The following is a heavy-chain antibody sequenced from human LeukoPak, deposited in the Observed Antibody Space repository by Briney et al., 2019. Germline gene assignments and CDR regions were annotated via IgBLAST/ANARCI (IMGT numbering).Heavy chain of an antibody. V-gene: IGHV4-39*01. CDR2: IYYSGSTYGST. CDR1: GGSISSSSHY. D-gene: IGHD2-15*01. J-gene: IGHJ4*02. Sequence: SETLSLTCTVSGGSISSSSHYWGWIRQPPGKGLEWIGIIYYSGSTYGSTYYNPSLNSRVTVSLDTSKNQFSLTVTSVTAADTAVYYCARRYCSGGHCYYFDSWGQGTLVTVSS. CDR3: ARRYCSGGHCYYFDS.